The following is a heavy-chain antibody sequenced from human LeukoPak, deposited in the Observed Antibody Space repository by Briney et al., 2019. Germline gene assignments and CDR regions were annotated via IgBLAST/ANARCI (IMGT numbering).Heavy chain of an antibody. D-gene: IGHD3-22*01. J-gene: IGHJ3*02. CDR1: GFTFSSYE. V-gene: IGHV3-48*03. Sequence: HPGGSLRLSCATSGFTFSSYEMNWVRQAPGKGLEWVSYISSSGSTIYYADSVKGRSTISRDNAKNSLYLQMNSLRAEDTAVYYCARQGEGRYDSSSDAFDIWGQGTMVTVSS. CDR2: ISSSGSTI. CDR3: ARQGEGRYDSSSDAFDI.